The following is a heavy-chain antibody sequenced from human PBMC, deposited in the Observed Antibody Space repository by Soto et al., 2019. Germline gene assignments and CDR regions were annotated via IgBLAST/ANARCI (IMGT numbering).Heavy chain of an antibody. J-gene: IGHJ5*02. CDR2: IYYSGNT. CDR1: GGSVNGYY. CDR3: ARVRGVIAPAREVRPNQKYNWFDP. Sequence: PSETLSLTCAVYGGSVNGYYWNWIRQPPGKGLEWIGYIYYSGNTNYNPSLKSRVIISVDTSKNLFSLKLTSVTAADTAVYYCARVRGVIAPAREVRPNQKYNWFDPWGQGTLVTVSS. D-gene: IGHD6-25*01. V-gene: IGHV4-59*02.